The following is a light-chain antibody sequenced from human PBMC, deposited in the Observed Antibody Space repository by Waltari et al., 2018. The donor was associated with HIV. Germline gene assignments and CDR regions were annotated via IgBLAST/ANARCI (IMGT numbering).Light chain of an antibody. CDR3: QQYGMAPWT. CDR2: GAS. V-gene: IGKV3-20*01. J-gene: IGKJ1*01. CDR1: QSVDRNC. Sequence: EIGLTQSPGTLSVAPGESATLSCRASQSVDRNCLAWYQQKPGQAPRLLMYGASTRVTGIPDRFSGSGSGTDFTLTIIRLEPEDFAVYYCQQYGMAPWTFGQGTKVEIK.